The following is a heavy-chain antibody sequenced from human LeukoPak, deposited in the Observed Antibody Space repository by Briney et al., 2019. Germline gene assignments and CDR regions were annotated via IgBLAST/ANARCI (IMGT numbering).Heavy chain of an antibody. V-gene: IGHV3-23*01. Sequence: PGASLRPSCAASGFTFSSYAMSWVRQAPGKGLEWVSAISGSGGSTYYADSVKGRFTISRDNSKNTLYLQMNSLRAEDTAVYYCAKDLVYIVATARGYWGQGTLVTVSS. D-gene: IGHD5-12*01. CDR2: ISGSGGST. J-gene: IGHJ4*02. CDR3: AKDLVYIVATARGY. CDR1: GFTFSSYA.